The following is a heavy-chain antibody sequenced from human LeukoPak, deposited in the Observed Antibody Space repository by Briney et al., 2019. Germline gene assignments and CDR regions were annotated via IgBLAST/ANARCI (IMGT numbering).Heavy chain of an antibody. CDR3: ARDRLPYYYNSSGYYPLDY. CDR2: IIPIFGTA. Sequence: QGLEWMGRIIPIFGTANYAQKFQGRVTITTDEPTSTAYMELSSLRSEDTAVYYCARDRLPYYYNSSGYYPLDYWGQGTLVTVSS. V-gene: IGHV1-69*05. J-gene: IGHJ4*02. D-gene: IGHD3-22*01.